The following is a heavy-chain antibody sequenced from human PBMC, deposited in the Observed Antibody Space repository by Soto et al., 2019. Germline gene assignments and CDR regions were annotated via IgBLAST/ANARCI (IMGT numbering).Heavy chain of an antibody. V-gene: IGHV4-39*01. Sequence: QLQLQEPGPGLVKPSETLSLTCTVSGGSIGSSSYYWGWIRQPPGKGLEWIGSIYDRGSTYSNPSLKSRLTTSLDTSKNHFSLKLTSVTAADTAVYYCARHGYTSGRTYFDYWGQGTLVTVSS. CDR2: IYDRGST. CDR1: GGSIGSSSYY. CDR3: ARHGYTSGRTYFDY. J-gene: IGHJ4*02. D-gene: IGHD6-19*01.